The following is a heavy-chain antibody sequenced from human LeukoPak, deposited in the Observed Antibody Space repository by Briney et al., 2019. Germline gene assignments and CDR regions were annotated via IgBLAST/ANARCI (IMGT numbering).Heavy chain of an antibody. D-gene: IGHD3-22*01. Sequence: KPSETLSLTCAVSGGSISRGGYSWSWIRQPPGKGLEWIGYIFYSGTTQYHPSLKSRVTISLDRSKNQFSLKLTSVTAADTAVYYCASEHYDSSGSSAFDIWGQGTTVTVSS. CDR1: GGSISRGGYS. CDR3: ASEHYDSSGSSAFDI. V-gene: IGHV4-30-2*01. CDR2: IFYSGTT. J-gene: IGHJ3*02.